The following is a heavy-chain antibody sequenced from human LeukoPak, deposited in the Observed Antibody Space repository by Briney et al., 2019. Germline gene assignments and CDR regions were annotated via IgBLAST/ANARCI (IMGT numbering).Heavy chain of an antibody. CDR1: GFIFSSYG. J-gene: IGHJ4*02. CDR2: IWYDGSNK. Sequence: GGSLRLSCTASGFIFSSYGMHWVRQAPGKGLEWVTIIWYDGSNKYYADSVKGRFTTSRDNSKNTLYRQMKSLRAEDTAVYYCARDARVGATPGLFDYWGQGTLVTVSS. CDR3: ARDARVGATPGLFDY. V-gene: IGHV3-33*01. D-gene: IGHD1-26*01.